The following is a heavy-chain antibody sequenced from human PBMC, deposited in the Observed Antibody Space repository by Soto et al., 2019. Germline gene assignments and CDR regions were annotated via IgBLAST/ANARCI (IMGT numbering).Heavy chain of an antibody. CDR1: GGSISSYY. V-gene: IGHV4-59*01. CDR2: IYYSGST. J-gene: IGHJ4*02. D-gene: IGHD3-3*01. CDR3: ARNVNDFWSFSGFDY. Sequence: SETLSLTCTVSGGSISSYYWSWIRQPPGKGLEWIGYIYYSGSTNYNPSLKSRVTISVDTSKNQFSLKLSSVTAADTAVYYCARNVNDFWSFSGFDYWGQGTLVTVSS.